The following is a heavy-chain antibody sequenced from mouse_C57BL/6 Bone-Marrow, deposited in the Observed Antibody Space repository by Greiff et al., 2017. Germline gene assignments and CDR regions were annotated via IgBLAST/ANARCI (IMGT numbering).Heavy chain of an antibody. CDR3: ARSGGYSNYAMDY. CDR1: GYTFTRYD. Sequence: VKLQESGPELVKPGASVKLSCKASGYTFTRYDINWVKQRPGQGLEWIGWIYPRDGSTKYNEKFKGKATLTTDTSSSTAYMELHSLTSEDSAVYFCARSGGYSNYAMDYWGQGTSVTVSA. D-gene: IGHD2-5*01. CDR2: IYPRDGST. J-gene: IGHJ4*01. V-gene: IGHV1-85*01.